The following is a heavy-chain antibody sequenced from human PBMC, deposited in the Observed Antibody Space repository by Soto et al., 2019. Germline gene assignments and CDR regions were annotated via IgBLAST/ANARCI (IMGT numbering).Heavy chain of an antibody. CDR2: ISYDGSNK. J-gene: IGHJ6*02. V-gene: IGHV3-30*18. CDR1: GITFSSYG. CDR3: AKEGGSPPYYYGMDV. Sequence: GGSLRLSCAASGITFSSYGMHWVRQAPGKGLEWVAVISYDGSNKYYADSVKGRFTISRDNSKNTLYLQMNSLRAEDTAVYYCAKEGGSPPYYYGMDVWGQGTTVTVSS. D-gene: IGHD1-26*01.